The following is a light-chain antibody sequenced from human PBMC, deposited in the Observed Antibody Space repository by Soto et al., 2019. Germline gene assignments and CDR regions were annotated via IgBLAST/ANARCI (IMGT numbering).Light chain of an antibody. CDR1: QSVSSY. V-gene: IGKV3-11*01. CDR3: QQLSNFTPVYT. CDR2: DAS. Sequence: EIVLTQSPATLSLSPGERATLSCRASQSVSSYLAWYQQKPGQAPRLLIYDASNRATGIPARFSGSGSGTDFTLTSSSLEPEDFAVYYCQQLSNFTPVYTFGQGTKLEIK. J-gene: IGKJ2*01.